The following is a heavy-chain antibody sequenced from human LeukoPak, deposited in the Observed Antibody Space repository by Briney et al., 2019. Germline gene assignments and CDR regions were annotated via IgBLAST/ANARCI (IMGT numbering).Heavy chain of an antibody. CDR2: IYYSGST. V-gene: IGHV4-59*01. D-gene: IGHD3-22*01. CDR3: ARDRPYYYDSSGYYNWFDP. Sequence: SETLSLTCTVSGGSISSYYWSWIRQPPGKGLEWIGYIYYSGSTNYNPSLKSRVTISVDTSKNQFSLKLSSVTAADTAVYYCARDRPYYYDSSGYYNWFDPWGQGTLVTVSS. J-gene: IGHJ5*02. CDR1: GGSISSYY.